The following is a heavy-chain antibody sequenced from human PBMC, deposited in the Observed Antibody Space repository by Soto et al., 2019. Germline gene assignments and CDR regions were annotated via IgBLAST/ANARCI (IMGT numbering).Heavy chain of an antibody. CDR2: IYPGDSDT. J-gene: IGHJ4*02. CDR1: GYSFTSYW. CDR3: ARRDDFWSGYSYYFDY. Sequence: LGESLKISCKGSGYSFTSYWIGWVRQMPGKGLEWMGIIYPGDSDTRYSPSFQGQVTISADKSISTAYLQWSSLKASDTAMYYCARRDDFWSGYSYYFDYWGQGTLVTVSS. V-gene: IGHV5-51*01. D-gene: IGHD3-3*01.